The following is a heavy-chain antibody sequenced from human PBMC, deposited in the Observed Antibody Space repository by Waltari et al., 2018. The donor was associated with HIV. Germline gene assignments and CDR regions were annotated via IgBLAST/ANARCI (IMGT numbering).Heavy chain of an antibody. J-gene: IGHJ3*02. D-gene: IGHD3-10*01. Sequence: EVQVVESGGGLVQPGGSLRLSCEASGFTFSSYEMNWVRQAPGKVLEWVSYISSSGSTIYFSDSVKGRFTMSRDNAKNSLYLRMNSLRAEDTAVYYCARAFMIRGTGAFDIWGQGTMVTVSS. CDR1: GFTFSSYE. CDR3: ARAFMIRGTGAFDI. CDR2: ISSSGSTI. V-gene: IGHV3-48*03.